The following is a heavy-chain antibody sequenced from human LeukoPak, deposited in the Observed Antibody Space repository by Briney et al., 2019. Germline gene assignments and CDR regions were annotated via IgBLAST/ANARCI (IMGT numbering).Heavy chain of an antibody. CDR1: GGSTSGGNYY. Sequence: PSETLSLTCIVSGGSTSGGNYYWGWIRQPPGKGLEWIGGISSSGNTYYNPSLKSRITISIDTSKNHFSLKLSSVTAADTAVYYCASHDYGAYNWFDPWGQGTLVTVSS. CDR2: ISSSGNT. D-gene: IGHD4-17*01. J-gene: IGHJ5*02. CDR3: ASHDYGAYNWFDP. V-gene: IGHV4-39*02.